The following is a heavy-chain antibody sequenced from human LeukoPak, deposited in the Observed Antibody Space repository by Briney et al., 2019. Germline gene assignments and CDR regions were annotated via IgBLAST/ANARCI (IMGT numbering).Heavy chain of an antibody. V-gene: IGHV3-48*01. Sequence: GGSLRLSCTASGFNFGSDAMHWVRQAPGKGLEWVSYITNSGNSKSYADSVKGRFTISRDNTKNTVYLQMNSLRAEDTAVYYCAGTYYYDSDAYYHPFDYWGQGSLVTVSS. CDR3: AGTYYYDSDAYYHPFDY. CDR2: ITNSGNSK. D-gene: IGHD3-22*01. J-gene: IGHJ4*02. CDR1: GFNFGSDA.